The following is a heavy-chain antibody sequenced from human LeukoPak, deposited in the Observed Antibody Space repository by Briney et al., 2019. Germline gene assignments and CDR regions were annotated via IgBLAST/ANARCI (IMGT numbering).Heavy chain of an antibody. V-gene: IGHV3-21*01. CDR3: ARDRSTNSYAEYFFDY. D-gene: IGHD3-16*01. J-gene: IGHJ4*02. Sequence: PGGSLRLSCAASGFMFSSYAMNWVRQAPGKGLEWVSSISTSSSYIYYADSVKGRFTISRDNAKNLLYLQMNSLRAEDTAVYHCARDRSTNSYAEYFFDYWGQGTLVTVSS. CDR2: ISTSSSYI. CDR1: GFMFSSYA.